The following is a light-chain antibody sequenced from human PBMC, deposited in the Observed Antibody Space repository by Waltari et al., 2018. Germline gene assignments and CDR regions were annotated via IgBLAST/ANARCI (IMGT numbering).Light chain of an antibody. J-gene: IGLJ1*01. CDR1: SSDIGAYNF. CDR3: GSYRGSNIYV. CDR2: HVN. Sequence: QSALTQPASVSGSPGQSITISCTGTSSDIGAYNFVSCYQQHPGKVPRVLIYHVNERPSRIASLFSGSKSGNTASLTISGLQPDDEADYYCGSYRGSNIYVFGTGTKVTVL. V-gene: IGLV2-14*03.